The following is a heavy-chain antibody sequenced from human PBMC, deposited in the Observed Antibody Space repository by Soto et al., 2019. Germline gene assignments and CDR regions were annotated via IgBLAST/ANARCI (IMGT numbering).Heavy chain of an antibody. V-gene: IGHV3-23*01. D-gene: IGHD2-15*01. Sequence: DVNLLQSGGGSAQPGGSLRLSCATSGFTFSTYAMTWVRQVPGRGLQWVSTILPDETGFYTVSVKSRFTISRDNYRGIVYLQMNDLWVEDAAIYYCAKNRLPTSGQRFYFDSWGQGSLVTVSS. J-gene: IGHJ4*02. CDR1: GFTFSTYA. CDR3: AKNRLPTSGQRFYFDS. CDR2: ILPDETG.